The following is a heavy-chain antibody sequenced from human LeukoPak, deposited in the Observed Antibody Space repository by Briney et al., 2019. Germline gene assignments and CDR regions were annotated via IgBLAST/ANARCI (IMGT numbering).Heavy chain of an antibody. V-gene: IGHV3-66*01. CDR2: IYSGGAT. CDR1: GFTVSSSN. J-gene: IGHJ4*02. CDR3: AKIAVAYFDY. Sequence: GGSLRLSCAASGFTVSSSNMGWVGRAPGRGLEWVSVIYSGGATYYPDSVKGRFIISRDLSKNTLFLQMNDLRAEDTAVYYCAKIAVAYFDYWGQGTLVTVSS. D-gene: IGHD6-19*01.